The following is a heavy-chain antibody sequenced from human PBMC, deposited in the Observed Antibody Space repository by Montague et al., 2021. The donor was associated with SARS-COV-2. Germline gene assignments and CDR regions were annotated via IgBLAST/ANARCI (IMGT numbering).Heavy chain of an antibody. CDR3: ARAGEDYYYDSSGFLY. J-gene: IGHJ4*02. D-gene: IGHD3-22*01. Sequence: SLRLSCAASGFIFSSYEMNWVRQAPGKGLEWVSYISNSGDTKYYADSVKGRFTISRDNAKNSLYLQMSSLRAEDTAVYYCARAGEDYYYDSSGFLYWGQVILVTVSS. CDR2: ISNSGDTK. V-gene: IGHV3-48*03. CDR1: GFIFSSYE.